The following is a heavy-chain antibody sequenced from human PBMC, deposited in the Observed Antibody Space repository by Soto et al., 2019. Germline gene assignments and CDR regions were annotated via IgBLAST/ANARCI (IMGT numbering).Heavy chain of an antibody. CDR3: TRWVAARPRGRDYYYYYYMDV. Sequence: PGGSLRLSCAASGFTFSDYYMSWIRQAPGKGLEWVSYISSSGSTIYYADSVKGRFTISRDNAKNSLYLQMNSLRAEDTAVYYGTRWVAARPRGRDYYYYYYMDVSGKGTTVTVSS. CDR1: GFTFSDYY. CDR2: ISSSGSTI. D-gene: IGHD6-6*01. J-gene: IGHJ6*03. V-gene: IGHV3-11*01.